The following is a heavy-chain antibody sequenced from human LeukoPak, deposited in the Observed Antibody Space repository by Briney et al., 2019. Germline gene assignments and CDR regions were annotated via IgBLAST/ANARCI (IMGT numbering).Heavy chain of an antibody. D-gene: IGHD3-22*01. CDR1: GYTFTSYG. Sequence: GASVKVSCKASGYTFTSYGISWVRQAPGQGLEWMGWISAYNGNTNYAQKLQGRVTMTRDMSTSTVYMELSSLRSEDTAVYYCARDMGNYYDSSEAFDIWGQGTMVTVSS. CDR3: ARDMGNYYDSSEAFDI. J-gene: IGHJ3*02. V-gene: IGHV1-18*01. CDR2: ISAYNGNT.